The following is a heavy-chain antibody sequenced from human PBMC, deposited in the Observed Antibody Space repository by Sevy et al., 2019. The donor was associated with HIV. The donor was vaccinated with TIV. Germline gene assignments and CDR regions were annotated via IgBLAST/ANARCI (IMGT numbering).Heavy chain of an antibody. CDR2: ISGSGGST. J-gene: IGHJ6*02. Sequence: GGSLRLSCAASGFTFSTYTMNWVRQAPGKGLEWVSAISGSGGSTYYADSVKGRFTISGDKSKNTLFLQMNSLRAEDTAVYYCAKGDSTFYGLDVWGQGTTVTVSS. D-gene: IGHD6-13*01. CDR3: AKGDSTFYGLDV. V-gene: IGHV3-23*01. CDR1: GFTFSTYT.